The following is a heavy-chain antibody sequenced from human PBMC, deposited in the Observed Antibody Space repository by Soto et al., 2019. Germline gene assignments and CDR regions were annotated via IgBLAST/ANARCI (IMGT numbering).Heavy chain of an antibody. V-gene: IGHV3-23*01. Sequence: GGSLRLSCAASGFTFSSCAMSWVRQAPGKGLEWVSAISGSGGSTYYADSVKGRFTISRDNSKNTLYLQMNSLRAEDTAVYYCQAHDYGGNSGGSFDYWGQGTLVTVSS. J-gene: IGHJ4*02. D-gene: IGHD4-17*01. CDR3: QAHDYGGNSGGSFDY. CDR1: GFTFSSCA. CDR2: ISGSGGST.